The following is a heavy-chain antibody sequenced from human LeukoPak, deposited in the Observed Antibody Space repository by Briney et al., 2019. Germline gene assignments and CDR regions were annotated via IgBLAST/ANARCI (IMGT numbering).Heavy chain of an antibody. D-gene: IGHD3-16*01. CDR2: ISSGGSAI. V-gene: IGHV3-48*03. Sequence: GGSLRLSCAASGFTFSSYAMSWVRQAPGKGLEWVSYISSGGSAIFYADSVKGRFTISRDNAKNSLYLDMNSLRVGDTAVYYCARDLNVGGIYFDFWGQGTLVTVSS. CDR3: ARDLNVGGIYFDF. J-gene: IGHJ4*02. CDR1: GFTFSSYA.